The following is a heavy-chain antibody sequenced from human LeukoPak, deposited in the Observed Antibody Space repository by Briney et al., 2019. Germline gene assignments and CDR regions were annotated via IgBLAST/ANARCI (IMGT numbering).Heavy chain of an antibody. Sequence: GGSLRLSCEASRFSFSTYPMGWVRRAPGKGLEWVSGISASGDVTFHADPLKGRFTISRDNSKNTLYLQMDSLRAEDTAKYYCAKSLLTTASGTGRAFDIWGQGTMVTVSA. CDR2: ISASGDVT. V-gene: IGHV3-23*01. CDR3: AKSLLTTASGTGRAFDI. CDR1: RFSFSTYP. D-gene: IGHD1-26*01. J-gene: IGHJ3*02.